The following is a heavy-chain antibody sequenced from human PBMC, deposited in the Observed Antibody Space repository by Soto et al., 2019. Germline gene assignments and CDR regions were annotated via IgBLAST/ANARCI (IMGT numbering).Heavy chain of an antibody. CDR1: GFTFSSYR. J-gene: IGHJ5*02. V-gene: IGHV3-21*01. Sequence: GASLRLSCAASGFTFSSYRLPWVRQAPGKGLEWVSSISSSSSYIYYADSVKGRFTISRDNAKNSLYLQMNSLRAEDTAVYYCARVQHSGGSYRWFDPWAQGTLVNVSS. D-gene: IGHD2-15*01. CDR3: ARVQHSGGSYRWFDP. CDR2: ISSSSSYI.